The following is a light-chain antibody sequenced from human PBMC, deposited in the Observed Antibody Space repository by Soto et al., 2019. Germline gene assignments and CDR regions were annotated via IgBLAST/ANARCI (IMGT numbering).Light chain of an antibody. CDR1: SSNIGAGYD. CDR2: GNS. CDR3: QSYDSSLSGSVV. J-gene: IGLJ2*01. V-gene: IGLV1-40*01. Sequence: QSVLTQPPSVSGAPGQRVTISCTGSSSNIGAGYDVHWYQQLPGTAPKLLIYGNSNRPSGVPDRFSGSKSGTSASLAITGLQAEDDADYRCQSYDSSLSGSVVFGGGTELTVL.